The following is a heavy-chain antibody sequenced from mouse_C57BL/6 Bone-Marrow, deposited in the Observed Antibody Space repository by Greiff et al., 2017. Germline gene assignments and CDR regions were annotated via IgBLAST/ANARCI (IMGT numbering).Heavy chain of an antibody. Sequence: VKLQESGAELARPGASVKLSCKASGYTFTSYGISWVKQRTGQGLEWIGEIYPRSGNTYYNEKFKGKATLTADKSSSTAYMELRSLTSEDSAVYFCALLPFLPWFAYWGQGTLVTVSA. CDR3: ALLPFLPWFAY. D-gene: IGHD2-1*01. CDR2: IYPRSGNT. CDR1: GYTFTSYG. J-gene: IGHJ3*01. V-gene: IGHV1-81*01.